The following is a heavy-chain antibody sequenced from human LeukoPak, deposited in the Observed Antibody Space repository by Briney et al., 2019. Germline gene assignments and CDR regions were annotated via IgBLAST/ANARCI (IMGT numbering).Heavy chain of an antibody. CDR1: GFTFDDYA. CDR2: INGDGGST. V-gene: IGHV3-43*02. CDR3: AKDIMGSSGYDFFDY. Sequence: GGSLRLSCAASGFTFDDYAMHWVRQAPGKGLEGVSLINGDGGSTYYADSVKGRFTISRDNSKNSLYLQMNSLRTEDTALYYCAKDIMGSSGYDFFDYWGQGTLVTVSS. D-gene: IGHD5-12*01. J-gene: IGHJ4*02.